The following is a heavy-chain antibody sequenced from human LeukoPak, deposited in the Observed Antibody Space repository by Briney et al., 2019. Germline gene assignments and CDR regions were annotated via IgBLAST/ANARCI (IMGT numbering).Heavy chain of an antibody. Sequence: GSLRLSCAASGFTFNSYAMSWIRQPPGKGLEWIGEINHSGSTNYNPSLKSRVTISVDTSKNQFSLKLNSVTAADTAVYYCARHYGPWGQGTLVTVSS. D-gene: IGHD3-16*01. CDR1: GFTFNSYA. V-gene: IGHV4-34*01. CDR3: ARHYGP. J-gene: IGHJ5*02. CDR2: INHSGST.